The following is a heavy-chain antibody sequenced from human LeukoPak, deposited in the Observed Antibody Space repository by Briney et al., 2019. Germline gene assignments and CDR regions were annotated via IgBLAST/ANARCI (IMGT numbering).Heavy chain of an antibody. J-gene: IGHJ3*02. CDR1: GFSIRSGYY. CDR3: ARRGRPEPYYGSGSYI. V-gene: IGHV4-38-2*02. Sequence: WETLSLTCTVSGFSIRSGYYWGWIRAPPGGGLGWVGRLPHGGGTYYKPSLKGRVTISIDTSKNSFSLKLSPVSAADTAVYYCARRGRPEPYYGSGSYISGQGTMVTVSS. CDR2: LPHGGGT. D-gene: IGHD3-10*01.